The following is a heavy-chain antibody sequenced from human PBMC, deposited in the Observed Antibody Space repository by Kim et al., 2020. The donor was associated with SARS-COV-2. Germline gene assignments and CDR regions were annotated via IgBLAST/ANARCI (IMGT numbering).Heavy chain of an antibody. J-gene: IGHJ5*02. D-gene: IGHD3-10*01. CDR3: ARDAGSGSFYNWFDP. V-gene: IGHV1-3*01. Sequence: SPEFQGRVTITRDTFATTAYMELSSLRSADTAVYYCARDAGSGSFYNWFDPWGQGTLVTVSS.